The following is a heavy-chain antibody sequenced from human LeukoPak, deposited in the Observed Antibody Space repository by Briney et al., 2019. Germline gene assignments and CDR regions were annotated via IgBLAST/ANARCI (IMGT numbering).Heavy chain of an antibody. V-gene: IGHV3-21*01. D-gene: IGHD6-13*01. CDR2: ISSSSSYI. CDR3: ARVWSPPYTSSWPYYFDY. Sequence: GGSLRLSCAASGFTFSSYSMNWVRQAPGKGLEWVSSISSSSSYIYCADSVKGRFTISRDNAKNSLYLQMNSLRAEDTAVYYCARVWSPPYTSSWPYYFDYWGQGTLVTVSS. J-gene: IGHJ4*02. CDR1: GFTFSSYS.